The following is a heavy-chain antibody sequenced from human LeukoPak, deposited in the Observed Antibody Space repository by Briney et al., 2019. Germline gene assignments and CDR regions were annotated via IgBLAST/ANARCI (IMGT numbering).Heavy chain of an antibody. CDR2: ISSSSSYI. J-gene: IGHJ4*02. D-gene: IGHD1-26*01. V-gene: IGHV3-21*01. CDR1: GFTFSRYS. Sequence: PGGSLRLSCAASGFTFSRYSLNWVRQAPGKGLEWVSSISSSSSYIYYADSVKGRFTISRDNAKNSLYLQMNSLRAEDTAVYYCARDRYSNSAYFDYWGQGTLVTVSS. CDR3: ARDRYSNSAYFDY.